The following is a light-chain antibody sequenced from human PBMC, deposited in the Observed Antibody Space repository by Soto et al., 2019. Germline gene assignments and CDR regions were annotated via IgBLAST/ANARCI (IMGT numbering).Light chain of an antibody. CDR2: DAS. Sequence: EIVLTQSPATLSSSPGERATLSCRASQSFSSYLAWYQQKPGQAPRLLIYDASKRATGIPARFSGRGSGTDCTLTISSVELEDFAVYYCQQRSNWPPVITFGQGTRLEIK. CDR3: QQRSNWPPVIT. J-gene: IGKJ5*01. V-gene: IGKV3-11*01. CDR1: QSFSSY.